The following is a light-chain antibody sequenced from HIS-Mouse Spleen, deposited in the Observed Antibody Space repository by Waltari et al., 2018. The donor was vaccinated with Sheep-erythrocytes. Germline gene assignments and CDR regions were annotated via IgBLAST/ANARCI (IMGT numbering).Light chain of an antibody. J-gene: IGKJ4*01. V-gene: IGKV1-33*01. CDR2: DAS. CDR3: QQYDNLLT. Sequence: DIQMTQSPSSLSASVGDRVTITCQASQDINNSLNWYQQKPGKAPKLLIYDASNLDKGVPSRFSGSGSGTDFTFTISSLQPEDIATYYCQQYDNLLTFGGGTKVEIK. CDR1: QDINNS.